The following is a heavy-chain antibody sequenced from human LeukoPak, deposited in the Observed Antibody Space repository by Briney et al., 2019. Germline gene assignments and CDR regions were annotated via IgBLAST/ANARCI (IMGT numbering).Heavy chain of an antibody. CDR3: ASAKPSGWLSDAFDI. V-gene: IGHV1-69*05. D-gene: IGHD6-19*01. Sequence: PVKVSCKASGGTFSSYAISWVRQAPGQGLEWMGGIIPIFGTANYAQKFQGRVTITTDESTSTAYMELSSLRSEDTAVYYCASAKPSGWLSDAFDIWGQGTMVSVSS. J-gene: IGHJ3*02. CDR1: GGTFSSYA. CDR2: IIPIFGTA.